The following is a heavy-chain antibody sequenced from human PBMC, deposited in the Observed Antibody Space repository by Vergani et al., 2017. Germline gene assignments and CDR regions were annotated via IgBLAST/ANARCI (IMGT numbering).Heavy chain of an antibody. J-gene: IGHJ4*02. V-gene: IGHV4-39*01. CDR1: GGSVSSHSYY. D-gene: IGHD3-10*01. CDR2: VYYSGST. CDR3: ARRTTMVRGVLEIARYYFDY. Sequence: QLQLQESGPGLVKPSGTLSLICTVSGGSVSSHSYYWGWIRQPPGKGLEWIGTVYYSGSTYYNPSLKGRVFISVDTSKNQFSLKLSSVTAADTAVYYCARRTTMVRGVLEIARYYFDYWGQGTLVTVSS.